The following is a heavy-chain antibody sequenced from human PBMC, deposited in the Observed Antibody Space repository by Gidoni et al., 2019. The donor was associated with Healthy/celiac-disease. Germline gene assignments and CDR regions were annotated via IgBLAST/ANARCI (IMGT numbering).Heavy chain of an antibody. CDR1: VYSFTSYW. CDR2: IYPSDSDT. CDR3: ARQGSSGTGFYWYFDL. Sequence: EVHLVQSGAEVKKLGESRKLSCKGFVYSFTSYWIGWLRQMPGKGLEWMGVIYPSDSDTRYSPSFQGQVTISADKSISTAYLQWSSLKASDTAMYYCARQGSSGTGFYWYFDLWGRGTLVTVSS. D-gene: IGHD6-19*01. V-gene: IGHV5-51*01. J-gene: IGHJ2*01.